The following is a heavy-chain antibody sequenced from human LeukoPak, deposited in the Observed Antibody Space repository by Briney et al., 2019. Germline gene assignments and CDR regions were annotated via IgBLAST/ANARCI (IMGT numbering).Heavy chain of an antibody. CDR1: GYTFTNFG. J-gene: IGHJ5*02. Sequence: ASVKVSCKAFGYTFTNFGITWVRQAPGQGLEWMGWISANNGNTNYAQKLQGRVTMTTDTSTSTAYMELRSLRSDDTAVYFCARDKGGYCSGGSCGWFDPWGQGTLVTVSS. D-gene: IGHD2-15*01. CDR3: ARDKGGYCSGGSCGWFDP. V-gene: IGHV1-18*01. CDR2: ISANNGNT.